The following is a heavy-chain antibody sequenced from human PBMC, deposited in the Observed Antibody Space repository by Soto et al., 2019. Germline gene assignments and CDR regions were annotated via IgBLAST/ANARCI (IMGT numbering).Heavy chain of an antibody. Sequence: QVHLQQWGAGLLKPSETLSLTCAVYGGSFSGYYWSWIRQPPGKGLEWIGEINHSGSTNYNPSLKSPATISVDTSTNQFSLKLSSVTAADTAVYFCASTYYNFWSSFYRSYYFDFWGQGTLVSVSS. CDR1: GGSFSGYY. CDR3: ASTYYNFWSSFYRSYYFDF. V-gene: IGHV4-34*01. J-gene: IGHJ4*02. D-gene: IGHD3-3*01. CDR2: INHSGST.